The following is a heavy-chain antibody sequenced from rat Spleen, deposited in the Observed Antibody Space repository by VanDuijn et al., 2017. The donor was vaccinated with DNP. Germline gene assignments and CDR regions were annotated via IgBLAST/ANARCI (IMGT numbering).Heavy chain of an antibody. V-gene: IGHV3-1*01. J-gene: IGHJ2*01. CDR3: ARLLIRGRGYFDY. CDR2: ISYSGST. D-gene: IGHD4-3*01. CDR1: GYSITSHY. Sequence: EVQLQESGPGLVKPSQSLSLTCSVTGYSITSHYWGWIRKFPGNKMEWVGHISYSGSTSYNPSPKSRFPIARDKSKNPFFLQLNSVTTEDSATYYWARLLIRGRGYFDYWGQGVMVTVSS.